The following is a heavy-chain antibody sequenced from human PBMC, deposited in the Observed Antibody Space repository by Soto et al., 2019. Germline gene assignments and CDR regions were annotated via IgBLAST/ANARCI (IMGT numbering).Heavy chain of an antibody. J-gene: IGHJ5*02. Sequence: ASVKVSCKASGGTFSSYAISWVRQAPGQGLEWMGGIIPIFGTANYAQKFQGRVTITADESTSTAYMELSSLRSEDTAVYYCARGDESELLYNWFDPWGQGTLVTVSS. CDR1: GGTFSSYA. CDR3: ARGDESELLYNWFDP. V-gene: IGHV1-69*13. CDR2: IIPIFGTA. D-gene: IGHD2-2*01.